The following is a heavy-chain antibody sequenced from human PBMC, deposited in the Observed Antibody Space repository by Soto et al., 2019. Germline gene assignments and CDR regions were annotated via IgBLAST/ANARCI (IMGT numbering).Heavy chain of an antibody. V-gene: IGHV3-7*03. CDR2: IKQDGSEK. CDR1: GFTFSSYW. Sequence: GGSLRLSCAASGFTFSSYWMSWVRQAPGKGLEWVANIKQDGSEKYYVDSVKGRFTISRDNAKNSLYLQMNSLRAEDTAVYDSARVRRNAASSLTSSSEAFDIWGQGTVVTVSS. J-gene: IGHJ3*02. D-gene: IGHD6-25*01. CDR3: ARVRRNAASSLTSSSEAFDI.